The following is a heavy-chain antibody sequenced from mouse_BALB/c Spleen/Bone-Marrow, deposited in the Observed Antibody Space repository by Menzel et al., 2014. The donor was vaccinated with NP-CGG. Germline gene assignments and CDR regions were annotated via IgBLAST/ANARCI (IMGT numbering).Heavy chain of an antibody. CDR3: ARDYXGTIXXIYYYAMDY. D-gene: IGHD1-1*01. CDR1: GFSLTSYG. V-gene: IGHV2-9*02. CDR2: IWAGGST. J-gene: IGHJ4*01. Sequence: GPGLVSPSQSLSITCTVSGFSLTSYGLHWVRQPPGKGLEWLGVIWAGGSTNYNSALMSRLSISKDNSKSXVFLKMNSLQTDDTAMYYCARDYXGTIXXIYYYAMDYWXQ.